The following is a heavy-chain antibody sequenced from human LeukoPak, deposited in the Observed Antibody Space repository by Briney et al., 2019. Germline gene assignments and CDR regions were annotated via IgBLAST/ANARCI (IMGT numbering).Heavy chain of an antibody. CDR2: ISGSGGGT. CDR3: AKGGTGLRYYHSMDV. D-gene: IGHD1-1*01. CDR1: GFTFNNCA. Sequence: GGSLRLSCAASGFTFNNCAMTWVRQAPGKGLEWVSAISGSGGGTYYADSVKGRFTISRDNSQNTLYLQMSSLRAEDTAVYYCAKGGTGLRYYHSMDVWGKGTTVTVSS. V-gene: IGHV3-23*01. J-gene: IGHJ6*03.